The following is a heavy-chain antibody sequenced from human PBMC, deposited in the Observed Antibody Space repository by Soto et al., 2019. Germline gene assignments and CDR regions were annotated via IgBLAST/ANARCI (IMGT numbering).Heavy chain of an antibody. CDR2: ISSSGSST. V-gene: IGHV3-48*01. CDR3: ARDGSITIFGVVHDAFDI. J-gene: IGHJ3*02. Sequence: PGGSLRLSCAASGFSFSSYSMNWVRQAPGKGLEWISYISSSGSSTYYADSVKGRLTISRDNAKNLLYLQMNSLRAEDTAVYYCARDGSITIFGVVHDAFDIWGQGTMVTVSS. CDR1: GFSFSSYS. D-gene: IGHD3-3*01.